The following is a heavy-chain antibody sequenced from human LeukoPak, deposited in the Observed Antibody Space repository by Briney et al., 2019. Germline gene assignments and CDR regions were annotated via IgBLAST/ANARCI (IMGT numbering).Heavy chain of an antibody. CDR2: ISGSGGST. J-gene: IGHJ4*02. D-gene: IGHD3-16*02. V-gene: IGHV3-23*01. CDR3: AKGIWYDYVWGSYRC. Sequence: GGSLRLSCAASGVTFSSNAISWVRQAPGKGLEWVSAISGSGGSTYYADSVKGRFTISRDNSKNTLYLQMNSLRAEDTAVYYCAKGIWYDYVWGSYRCWGQGTLVTVSS. CDR1: GVTFSSNA.